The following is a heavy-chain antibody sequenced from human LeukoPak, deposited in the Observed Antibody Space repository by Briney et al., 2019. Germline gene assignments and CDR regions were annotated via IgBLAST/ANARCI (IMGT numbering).Heavy chain of an antibody. CDR3: ATAPRWLQSPFDY. J-gene: IGHJ4*02. Sequence: GASVKVSCKVSGCTLTELSMHWVRQAPGKGLEWMGGFDPEDGETIYAQKFQGRVTMTEDTSTDTAYMELSSLRSEDTAVYYCATAPRWLQSPFDYWGQGTLVTVSS. CDR1: GCTLTELS. CDR2: FDPEDGET. V-gene: IGHV1-24*01. D-gene: IGHD5-24*01.